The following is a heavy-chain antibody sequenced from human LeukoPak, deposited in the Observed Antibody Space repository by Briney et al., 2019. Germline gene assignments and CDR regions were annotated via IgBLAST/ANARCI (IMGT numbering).Heavy chain of an antibody. D-gene: IGHD3-10*01. CDR1: GFTFSSYG. CDR2: ISYDGSNK. J-gene: IGHJ4*02. CDR3: AKDPDYLGSGSYYPFDY. Sequence: GASLRLSCAASGFTFSSYGMHWVRQAPGKGLEWVAVISYDGSNKYYAESVKGRFTISRDYSKNTLYLQMNSLRAEDTAVYYCAKDPDYLGSGSYYPFDYWGQGTLVTASS. V-gene: IGHV3-30*18.